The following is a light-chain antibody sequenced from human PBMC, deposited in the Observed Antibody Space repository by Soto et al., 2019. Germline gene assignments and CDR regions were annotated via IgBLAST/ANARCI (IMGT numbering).Light chain of an antibody. V-gene: IGKV3-20*01. Sequence: ESELTQSPGTLSLYKGEKATLSCRASQSVSSSYLAWYQQKPGQAPRLLIYGASSRATGIPDRFSGSGSGTDFTLTVSRLEPEDFAVYYCQQFGSSSWTFGQGTKVDIK. J-gene: IGKJ1*01. CDR2: GAS. CDR3: QQFGSSSWT. CDR1: QSVSSSY.